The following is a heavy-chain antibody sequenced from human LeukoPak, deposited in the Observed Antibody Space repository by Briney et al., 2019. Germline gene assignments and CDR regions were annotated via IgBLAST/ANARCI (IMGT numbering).Heavy chain of an antibody. D-gene: IGHD3-22*01. Sequence: GGSLRLSCAASGFTFSNCWMHWVRQAPGKGLEWVSRIESDGSRTRYADSVKGRFTISRDNAKNTLYLQMNSLRAEDTAVYYCARDTYYYNSSAFYHYYYGMDVWGQGTTVTVSS. CDR2: IESDGSRT. J-gene: IGHJ6*02. CDR1: GFTFSNCW. CDR3: ARDTYYYNSSAFYHYYYGMDV. V-gene: IGHV3-74*01.